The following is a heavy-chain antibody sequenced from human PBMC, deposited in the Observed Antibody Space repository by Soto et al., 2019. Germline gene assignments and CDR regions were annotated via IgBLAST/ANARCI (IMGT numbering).Heavy chain of an antibody. D-gene: IGHD6-13*01. Sequence: PGGSLRLSCAAPGFTFSSYSMNWVRQAPGKGLEWVSSISSSSSYIYYADSVKGRFTISRDNAKNSLYLQMNSLRAEDTAVYYCASPDRSLIAAAGPYYYYGMDVWGQGTTVTVSS. CDR1: GFTFSSYS. V-gene: IGHV3-21*01. J-gene: IGHJ6*02. CDR2: ISSSSSYI. CDR3: ASPDRSLIAAAGPYYYYGMDV.